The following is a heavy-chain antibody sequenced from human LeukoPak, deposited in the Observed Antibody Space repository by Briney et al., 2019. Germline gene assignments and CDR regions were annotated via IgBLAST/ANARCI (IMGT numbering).Heavy chain of an antibody. CDR1: GGSISSYY. J-gene: IGHJ6*03. CDR3: ARGRYYDFWSGYYRDYYYYYYMDV. D-gene: IGHD3-3*01. V-gene: IGHV4-4*07. Sequence: PSETLSLTCTVSGGSISSYYWSWIRRPAGEGLEWIGRIYTSVSPYYNLSLKSRVTMSVDMSKNQFSLKLSSVTAADTAVYYCARGRYYDFWSGYYRDYYYYYYMDVWGKGTTVTVSS. CDR2: IYTSVSP.